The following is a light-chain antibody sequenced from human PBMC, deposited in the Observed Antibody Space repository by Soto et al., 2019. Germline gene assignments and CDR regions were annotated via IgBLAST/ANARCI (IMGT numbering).Light chain of an antibody. CDR3: MQALQTPGS. J-gene: IGKJ3*01. CDR1: QSLLHSNGYNY. Sequence: DIVMTQSPLSLPVTPGEPASISCRSSQSLLHSNGYNYLDWYLQKPGQSPQLLIYLGSNRAAGVHDRCSGSGSGTDFTLKISRVEVEDVGVYYCMQALQTPGSCGAGNNVDIK. CDR2: LGS. V-gene: IGKV2-28*01.